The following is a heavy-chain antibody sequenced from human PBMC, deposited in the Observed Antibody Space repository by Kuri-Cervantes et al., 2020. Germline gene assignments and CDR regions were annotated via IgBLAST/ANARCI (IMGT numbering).Heavy chain of an antibody. CDR3: ARDRTGEGWFDP. J-gene: IGHJ5*02. CDR1: GFTFSSYS. D-gene: IGHD7-27*01. V-gene: IGHV3-48*01. CDR2: ISSSSSTI. Sequence: ETLSLTCAASGFTFSSYSMNWVRQAPGKGLEWVSYISSSSSTIYYADSVKGRFTISRDNAKNTLYLQMNSLRAEDTAVYYCARDRTGEGWFDPWGQGTLVTVSS.